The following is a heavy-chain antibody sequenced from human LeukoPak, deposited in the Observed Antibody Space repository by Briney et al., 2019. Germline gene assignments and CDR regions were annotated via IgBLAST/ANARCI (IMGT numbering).Heavy chain of an antibody. D-gene: IGHD6-13*01. J-gene: IGHJ4*02. CDR3: ARVGGSWYGYYFDY. CDR1: GFIFSNYA. Sequence: PGRSLRLSCAASGFIFSNYAMHWVRQAPGKGLEWVANIKQDGSEKYYVDSVEGRFTISRDNAKNSLYLQMNSLRAEDTAVYYCARVGGSWYGYYFDYWGQGTLVTVSS. CDR2: IKQDGSEK. V-gene: IGHV3-7*01.